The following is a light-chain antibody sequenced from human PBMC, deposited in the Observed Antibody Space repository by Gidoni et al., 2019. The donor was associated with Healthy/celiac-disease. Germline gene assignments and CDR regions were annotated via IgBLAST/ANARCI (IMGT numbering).Light chain of an antibody. J-gene: IGKJ2*01. CDR3: QQYGSSPGT. CDR2: GAS. V-gene: IGKV3-20*01. Sequence: IGLRNPPGTLSLSPGERATLSCRASQSVSSSYLAWYQQKPGQAPRLLIYGASSRATGIPDRFSGSGSGTDFTLTISRLEPEDFAVYYCQQYGSSPGTFGQGTKLEIK. CDR1: QSVSSSY.